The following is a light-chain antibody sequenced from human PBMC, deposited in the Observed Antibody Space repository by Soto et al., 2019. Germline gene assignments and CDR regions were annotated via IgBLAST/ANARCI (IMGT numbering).Light chain of an antibody. Sequence: EILMTQSPATLSVSPGEIATLSCRTSQSVNSDLAWYQQKAGQAPRLLIYGASIRATGIPARFSGSGSGTEFTLTINSLQCEDFAVYYYKQYNNWLPITFGQGTRLDIK. V-gene: IGKV3-15*01. CDR1: QSVNSD. J-gene: IGKJ5*01. CDR2: GAS. CDR3: KQYNNWLPIT.